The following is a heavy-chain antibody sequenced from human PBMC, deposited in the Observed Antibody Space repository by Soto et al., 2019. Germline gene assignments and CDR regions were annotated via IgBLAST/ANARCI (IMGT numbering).Heavy chain of an antibody. Sequence: PSETLSLTCAVSGGSVSSGSYYWTWIRQPPGRGLEWIGYIYYTGTTDSNPSLKSRVTVSLDTSKNQFSLNLNSVTAADTAVYYCARVPGGFSRGSDYWGQGTLLTVSS. CDR2: IYYTGTT. D-gene: IGHD2-8*02. V-gene: IGHV4-61*01. CDR3: ARVPGGFSRGSDY. CDR1: GGSVSSGSYY. J-gene: IGHJ4*02.